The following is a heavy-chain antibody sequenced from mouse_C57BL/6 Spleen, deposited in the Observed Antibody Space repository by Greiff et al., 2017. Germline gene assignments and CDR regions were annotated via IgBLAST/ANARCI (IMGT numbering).Heavy chain of an antibody. D-gene: IGHD1-1*01. Sequence: EVQLQQSGAELVKPGASVKLSCTASGFNIKDYYMHWVKQRTEQGLAWIGRIDPEDGEPKYAPKFQGKATITADTSSNTAYLQLSSLTSEDTAVYYCARGDYYGSSYVVVAVWGTGTSVTVSS. CDR1: GFNIKDYY. CDR3: ARGDYYGSSYVVVAV. J-gene: IGHJ1*03. V-gene: IGHV14-2*01. CDR2: IDPEDGEP.